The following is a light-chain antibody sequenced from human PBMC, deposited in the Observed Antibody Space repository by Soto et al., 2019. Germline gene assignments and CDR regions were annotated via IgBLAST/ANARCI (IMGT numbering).Light chain of an antibody. CDR1: HSVPVSY. CDR3: QQYGTSPRT. J-gene: IGKJ5*01. Sequence: VLPQAPGTLFLSPGYRATHYXRASHSVPVSYLAWFQQTPXKAPXLXXYGASSRHTGIQDRFSGSGSGPDFTLTISSLEPEDLAVYICQQYGTSPRTFGQGTDWRL. CDR2: GAS. V-gene: IGKV3-20*01.